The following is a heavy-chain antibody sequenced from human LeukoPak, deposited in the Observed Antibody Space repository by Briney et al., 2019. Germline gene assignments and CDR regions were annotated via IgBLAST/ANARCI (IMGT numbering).Heavy chain of an antibody. CDR3: ARQATPIVGATTNWFDP. Sequence: SVKVSCKASGGTFSSYTISWVRQAPGQGLEWMGRIIPILGIANYAQKFQGRVTITADKSTSTAYMELSSLRSEDTAVYYCARQATPIVGATTNWFDPWGQGTLVTVSS. V-gene: IGHV1-69*02. CDR1: GGTFSSYT. CDR2: IIPILGIA. D-gene: IGHD1-26*01. J-gene: IGHJ5*02.